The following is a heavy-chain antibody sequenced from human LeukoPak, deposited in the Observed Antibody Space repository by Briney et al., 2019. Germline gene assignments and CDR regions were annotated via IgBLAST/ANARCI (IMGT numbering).Heavy chain of an antibody. CDR3: ARHLATTVTRGYSCHPMDV. CDR1: GASISTYY. J-gene: IGHJ6*03. Sequence: PSETLSLTCTASGASISTYYWSWIRQPPGEGLEWIAYIAPSGSAVYNPSLNSRLTVSVDTSKNQFSLKLNSVTAADTAVYYCARHLATTVTRGYSCHPMDVWGKGTTVSVSS. D-gene: IGHD4-17*01. V-gene: IGHV4-4*09. CDR2: IAPSGSA.